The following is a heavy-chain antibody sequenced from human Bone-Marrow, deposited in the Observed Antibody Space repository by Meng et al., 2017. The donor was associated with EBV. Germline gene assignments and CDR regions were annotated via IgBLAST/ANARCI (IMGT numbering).Heavy chain of an antibody. D-gene: IGHD1-20*01. CDR1: GGSFSGYY. CDR3: ARDSGITGTNGVDY. V-gene: IGHV4-34*01. J-gene: IGHJ4*02. Sequence: QGQLQQWGAGLLKPSETLFLTCAVYGGSFSGYYWSWIRQPPGKGLEWIGEINHSGSTNYNPSLKRRVTISVDTSKNQFSLKLSSVTAADTAVYYCARDSGITGTNGVDYWGQGTLVTVSS. CDR2: INHSGST.